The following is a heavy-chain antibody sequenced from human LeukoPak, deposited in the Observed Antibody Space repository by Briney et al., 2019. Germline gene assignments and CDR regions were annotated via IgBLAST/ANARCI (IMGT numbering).Heavy chain of an antibody. CDR2: IVVGSGNT. Sequence: SVKVSCKASGGTFSSYAISWVRQAPGQGLEWIGWIVVGSGNTNYAQKFQERVTITRDMSTSTAYMELSSLRSEDTAVYYCAAVALYCSGGSCKTFDYWGQGTLVTVSS. J-gene: IGHJ4*02. CDR1: GGTFSSYA. CDR3: AAVALYCSGGSCKTFDY. D-gene: IGHD2-15*01. V-gene: IGHV1-58*02.